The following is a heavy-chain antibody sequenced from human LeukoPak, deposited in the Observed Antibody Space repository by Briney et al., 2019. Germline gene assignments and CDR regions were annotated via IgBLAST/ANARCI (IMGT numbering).Heavy chain of an antibody. J-gene: IGHJ3*02. V-gene: IGHV3-7*01. CDR1: GFTFSTSW. CDR2: IKQDGGEE. Sequence: GGSLRLSCAASGFTFSTSWMTWVRQAPGKGLEWVANIKQDGGEEYYVDSVRGRFTISRDNAKNSLYLQMNGLRAEDTAVYYCARDPYDTSGSYYAAFDIWGQGTMVTVSS. CDR3: ARDPYDTSGSYYAAFDI. D-gene: IGHD3-22*01.